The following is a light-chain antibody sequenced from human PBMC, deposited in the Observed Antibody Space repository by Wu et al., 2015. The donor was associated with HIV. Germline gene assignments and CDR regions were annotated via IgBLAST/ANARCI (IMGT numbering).Light chain of an antibody. Sequence: EIVLTQSPGTLSLSPGEGATLSCWASQSVSYLAWFQQKPGQAPRLLIYGASSRAAGIPDRFSGSGSGTDFTLSISRLEPEDFAVYYCQQYGGSSRSFGQGTKVEV. V-gene: IGKV3-20*01. CDR2: GAS. CDR3: QQYGGSSRS. J-gene: IGKJ1*01. CDR1: QSVSY.